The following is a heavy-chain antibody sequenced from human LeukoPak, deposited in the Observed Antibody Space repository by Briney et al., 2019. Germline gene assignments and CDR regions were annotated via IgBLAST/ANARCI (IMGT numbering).Heavy chain of an antibody. CDR3: AKVKHAAGPRAPIYYFDY. V-gene: IGHV3-7*01. CDR2: IKQDGSEK. J-gene: IGHJ4*02. CDR1: GFTFSSYW. D-gene: IGHD6-13*01. Sequence: QSGGSLRLSCAASGFTFSSYWMSWVRQAPGKGLEWVANIKQDGSEKYYVDSVKGRFTISRDNAKNSLYLQMNSLRAEDTAVYYCAKVKHAAGPRAPIYYFDYWGQGTLVTVSS.